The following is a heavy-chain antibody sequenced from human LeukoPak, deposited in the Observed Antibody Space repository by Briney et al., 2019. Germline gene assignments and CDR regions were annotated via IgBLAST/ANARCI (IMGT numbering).Heavy chain of an antibody. CDR3: ARDKGTSYLSSFDY. D-gene: IGHD6-6*01. J-gene: IGHJ4*02. CDR2: IYSGGSS. V-gene: IGHV3-66*01. CDR1: GFTVSSDY. Sequence: PGGSLRLSCAASGFTVSSDYMTWVRQAPGKGLEWVSVIYSGGSSWYADSVKGRFTISRDNSKNTLYLQMNSLRAADTAVYYCARDKGTSYLSSFDYWGQGTLVTVSS.